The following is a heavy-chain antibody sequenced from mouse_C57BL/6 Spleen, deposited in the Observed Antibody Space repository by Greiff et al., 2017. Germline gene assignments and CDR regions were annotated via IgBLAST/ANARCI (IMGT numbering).Heavy chain of an antibody. CDR1: GYTFTSYW. CDR3: ARQNHGSSCYAMDY. Sequence: VQLQQPGAELVMPGASVKLSCKASGYTFTSYWMHWVKQRPGQGLEWIGEIDPSDSYTNYNQKFKGKSTLTVDKSSSTAYMQLSSLTSEDSAVYYCARQNHGSSCYAMDYWGQGTSVTVSS. J-gene: IGHJ4*01. D-gene: IGHD1-1*01. V-gene: IGHV1-69*01. CDR2: IDPSDSYT.